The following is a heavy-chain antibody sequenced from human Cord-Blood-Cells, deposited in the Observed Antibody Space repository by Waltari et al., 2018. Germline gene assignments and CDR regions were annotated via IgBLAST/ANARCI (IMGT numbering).Heavy chain of an antibody. CDR1: GYTFTSYD. CDR3: ARGSHWGPYNWFDP. Sequence: QVQLVQSGAEVKKPGASVKVSCKASGYTFTSYDINWVRQATGQGLEWMGWMIPNSGNTGYAQKFQGRVTITRNTSISTAYMELSSLRSEDTAVYYCARGSHWGPYNWFDPWGQGTLVTVSS. V-gene: IGHV1-8*03. D-gene: IGHD7-27*01. J-gene: IGHJ5*02. CDR2: MIPNSGNT.